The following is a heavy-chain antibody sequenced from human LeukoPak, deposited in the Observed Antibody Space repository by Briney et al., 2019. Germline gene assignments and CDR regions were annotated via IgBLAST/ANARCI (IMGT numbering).Heavy chain of an antibody. CDR1: GFTFSSYA. Sequence: PGGSLRLSCAASGFTFSSYAMSWVRQAPGKGLEWVSAISGSGGSTYYADSVKGRFTISRDNSKNTLYLQMNSLRAEDTAVYYCAKGLGWDIVVVPAAIGRSDAFDIWGQGTMVTVSS. J-gene: IGHJ3*02. V-gene: IGHV3-23*01. CDR3: AKGLGWDIVVVPAAIGRSDAFDI. CDR2: ISGSGGST. D-gene: IGHD2-2*01.